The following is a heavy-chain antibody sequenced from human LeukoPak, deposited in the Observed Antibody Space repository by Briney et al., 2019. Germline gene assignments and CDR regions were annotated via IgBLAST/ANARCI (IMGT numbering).Heavy chain of an antibody. CDR1: GYGFTSYW. Sequence: GESLKISCKGSGYGFTSYWISWVRQMPGKGLEWMGRIDPSDSYTNYSPSFQGHVTISADKSISTAYLQWSSLKASDTAMYYCARRRSGYGYAFDIWGQGTMVTVSS. CDR2: IDPSDSYT. V-gene: IGHV5-10-1*01. D-gene: IGHD5-12*01. CDR3: ARRRSGYGYAFDI. J-gene: IGHJ3*02.